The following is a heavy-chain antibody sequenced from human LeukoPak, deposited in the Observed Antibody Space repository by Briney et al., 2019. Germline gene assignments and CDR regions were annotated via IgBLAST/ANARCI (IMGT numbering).Heavy chain of an antibody. CDR1: GYTFATYY. Sequence: ASVKVSCKASGYTFATYYIHWVRQAPGQGLEWMGTINLSGGSTSYAQKFQGRVTMTRDTSTSTVYMELSSLRSEDTAVYYCARVTGALVLDYWGQGTLVTVSS. CDR2: INLSGGST. CDR3: ARVTGALVLDY. V-gene: IGHV1-46*01. J-gene: IGHJ4*02. D-gene: IGHD7-27*01.